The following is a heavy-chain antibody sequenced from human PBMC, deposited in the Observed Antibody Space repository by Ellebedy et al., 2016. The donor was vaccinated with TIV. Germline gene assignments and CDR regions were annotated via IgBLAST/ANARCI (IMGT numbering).Heavy chain of an antibody. CDR2: IYYSGST. D-gene: IGHD3-22*01. J-gene: IGHJ4*02. CDR3: ARQSPDYYDSSGYYELDY. CDR1: GGSISSSSYY. Sequence: SETLSLTXTVSGGSISSSSYYWGWIRQPPGKGLEWIGSIYYSGSTYYNPSLKSRVTISVDTSKNQFSLKLSSVTAADTAVYYCARQSPDYYDSSGYYELDYWGQGTLVTVSS. V-gene: IGHV4-39*01.